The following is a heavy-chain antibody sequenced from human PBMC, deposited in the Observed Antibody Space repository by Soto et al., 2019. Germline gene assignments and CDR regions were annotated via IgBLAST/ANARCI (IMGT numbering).Heavy chain of an antibody. Sequence: PSETQSLTYTVSGGSISSSSDYWGWIRQPPGKGLEWIGSIYYSESTYYNPSLKSRVTFSIDTSKNQFSLKLSSVTAADTAVYYCARQRTENSSGWYSLFSGWGQGILVTVSS. CDR3: ARQRTENSSGWYSLFSG. J-gene: IGHJ4*02. CDR1: GGSISSSSDY. V-gene: IGHV4-39*01. D-gene: IGHD6-19*01. CDR2: IYYSEST.